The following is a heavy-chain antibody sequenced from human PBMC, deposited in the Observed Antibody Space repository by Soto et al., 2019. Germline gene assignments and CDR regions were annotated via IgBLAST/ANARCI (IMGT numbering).Heavy chain of an antibody. V-gene: IGHV3-30*18. CDR2: ISYDGSNK. CDR1: GFTFSSYG. J-gene: IGHJ4*02. D-gene: IGHD3-16*01. Sequence: VQLVESGGGVVQPGRSLRLSCAASGFTFSSYGMHWVRQAPGKGLEWVAVISYDGSNKYYADSVKGRFTISRDNSKNTLYLQMNSLRAEDTAVYYCAKGGGGDFDYWGQGTLVTVSS. CDR3: AKGGGGDFDY.